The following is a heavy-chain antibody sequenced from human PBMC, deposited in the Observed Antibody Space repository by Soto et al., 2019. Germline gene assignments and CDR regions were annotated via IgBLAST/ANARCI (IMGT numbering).Heavy chain of an antibody. Sequence: QVQLVQSGAEVKKPGSSVKVSCKASGGTFSSYTISWVRQAPGQGLEWMGRIIPILGIANYAQKFQGRVTXXAXKXXSTAYMELSSLRSEDTAVYYCARGERYDTSGWFDPWGQGPLVTVSS. V-gene: IGHV1-69*02. CDR1: GGTFSSYT. CDR3: ARGERYDTSGWFDP. J-gene: IGHJ5*02. CDR2: IIPILGIA. D-gene: IGHD2-2*01.